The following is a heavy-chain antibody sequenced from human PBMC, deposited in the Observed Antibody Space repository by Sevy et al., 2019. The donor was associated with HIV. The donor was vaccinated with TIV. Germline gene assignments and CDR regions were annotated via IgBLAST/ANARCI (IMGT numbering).Heavy chain of an antibody. J-gene: IGHJ5*02. CDR3: ARVWNSDYYDSSGPNWFDT. CDR2: INPNSGGT. Sequence: ASVKVSCKASGYTFIGYTMHWVRQAPGQGLEWMGWINPNSGGTNYAQKFQGRVTMTRDTSISTAYMELSRLRSGDTAVYFCARVWNSDYYDSSGPNWFDTWGQGTLVTVSS. D-gene: IGHD3-22*01. V-gene: IGHV1-2*02. CDR1: GYTFIGYT.